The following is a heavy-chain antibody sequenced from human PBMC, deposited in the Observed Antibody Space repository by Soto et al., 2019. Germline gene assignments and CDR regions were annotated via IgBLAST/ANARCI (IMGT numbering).Heavy chain of an antibody. CDR3: ARSSCFAAVV. J-gene: IGHJ3*01. D-gene: IGHD6-13*01. CDR1: GFIFSSYW. V-gene: IGHV3-7*01. CDR2: IKQDGSDI. Sequence: EVQLVESGGGLVQPGGSLRLSCVASGFIFSSYWMSWVRQAPGKGLEWVATIKQDGSDIYNVDSVKGRFTISRDSAKNSLYLQMNSLRAEDTAVYYCARSSCFAAVVWGQGTMVIVSS.